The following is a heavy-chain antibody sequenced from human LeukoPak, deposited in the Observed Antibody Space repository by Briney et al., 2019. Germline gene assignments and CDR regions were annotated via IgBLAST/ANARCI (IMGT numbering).Heavy chain of an antibody. V-gene: IGHV4-31*03. J-gene: IGHJ5*02. D-gene: IGHD3-16*01. Sequence: SQTLSLTCTVSGASLTNHDYYWRWIRQHPGKGLEWIGYIYFSGRTYYNPTRKSRATVAEDTSKSQFSLGLTSVTAADTAGDCCARRAPYWFDPWGQGTLVIVSS. CDR2: IYFSGRT. CDR3: ARRAPYWFDP. CDR1: GASLTNHDYY.